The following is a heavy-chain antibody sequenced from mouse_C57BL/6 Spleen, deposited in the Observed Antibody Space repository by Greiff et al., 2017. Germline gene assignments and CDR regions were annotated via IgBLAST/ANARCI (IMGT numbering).Heavy chain of an antibody. CDR3: ALLGRNAMDY. V-gene: IGHV1-4*01. D-gene: IGHD1-1*01. J-gene: IGHJ4*01. CDR2: INPSSGYT. Sequence: QVQLQQSGAELARPGASVKMSCKASGYTFTSYTMHWVKQRPGQGLEWIGYINPSSGYTKYKQKFKDKATLTADKSSSTAYMQLSSLTSEDSAIYYCALLGRNAMDYWGQGTSVTVSS. CDR1: GYTFTSYT.